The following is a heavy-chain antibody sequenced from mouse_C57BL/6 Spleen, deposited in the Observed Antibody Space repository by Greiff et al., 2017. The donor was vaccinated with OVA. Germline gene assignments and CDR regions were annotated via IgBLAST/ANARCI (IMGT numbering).Heavy chain of an antibody. CDR2: LHPNNGGT. V-gene: IGHV1-22*01. CDR1: GYTFTDYN. CDR3: ARELGLWFAY. Sequence: EVQLHQSGPELVKPGASVLMSCKASGYTFTDYNLHWVKQSHGKSLEWIGYLHPNNGGTRSNQKLKGQATLTVNKSSSTAYRELRSRTSEDSAVYYWARELGLWFAYWCQGTLVTGAA. D-gene: IGHD4-1*01. J-gene: IGHJ3*01.